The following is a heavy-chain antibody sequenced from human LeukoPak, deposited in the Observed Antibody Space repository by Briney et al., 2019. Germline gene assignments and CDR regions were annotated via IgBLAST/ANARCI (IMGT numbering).Heavy chain of an antibody. CDR1: GGSISSYY. CDR3: VRSPPTYGDYAFDI. J-gene: IGHJ3*02. CDR2: IYTSGST. D-gene: IGHD4-17*01. V-gene: IGHV4-4*07. Sequence: PSETLSLTCTVSGGSISSYYWSWIRQPAGKGLEWIGRIYTSGSTNYNPSLKSRVTMSVDTSKNQFSLKLSSVTAADTAVYYCVRSPPTYGDYAFDIWGQGTMVTVSS.